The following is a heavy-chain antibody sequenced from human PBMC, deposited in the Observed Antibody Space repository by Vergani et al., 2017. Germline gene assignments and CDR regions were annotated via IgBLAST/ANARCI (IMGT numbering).Heavy chain of an antibody. CDR2: LDPRGGPP. J-gene: IGHJ4*02. CDR1: GYIFNSYY. CDR3: VRPGDYYRNMITYFRDC. D-gene: IGHD2-21*02. V-gene: IGHV1-46*02. Sequence: QVQLVQSGAAVKKPGASVKLSCKSSGYIFNSYYIHWVRQAPGQGLEWMGLLDPRGGPPTYAEKFEGRVGLTSDTSTNTFYIELRSLRSDDTAVYYCVRPGDYYRNMITYFRDCWGEGALVCDSS.